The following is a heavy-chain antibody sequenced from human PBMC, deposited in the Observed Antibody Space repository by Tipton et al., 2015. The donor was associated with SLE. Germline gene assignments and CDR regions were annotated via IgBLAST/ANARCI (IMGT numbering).Heavy chain of an antibody. CDR3: ARALNFWSGYYLDY. CDR2: IYYSGST. D-gene: IGHD3-3*01. CDR1: GGSIRSGRHY. J-gene: IGHJ4*02. Sequence: TLSLTCTVSGGSIRSGRHYWGWIRQPPGKGLEWIGTIYYSGSTYYNPSLKSRVTISVDTSKNQFSLKLSSVTAADTAVYYCARALNFWSGYYLDYWGQGTLVTVSS. V-gene: IGHV4-39*07.